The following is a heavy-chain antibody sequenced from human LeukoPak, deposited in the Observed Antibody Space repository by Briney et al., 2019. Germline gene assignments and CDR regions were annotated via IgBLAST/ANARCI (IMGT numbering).Heavy chain of an antibody. CDR3: ARVDCSGGSCYFDY. CDR1: GFTFSRYW. D-gene: IGHD2-15*01. CDR2: INSDGSST. J-gene: IGHJ4*02. V-gene: IGHV3-74*01. Sequence: GESLRLSCAASGFTFSRYWMHWVRQTPGKGLVWVSRINSDGSSTRYADSVKGRFTVSRDNAKNTRDLQMSSRRVEDTAVYYCARVDCSGGSCYFDYWGQGTLVTVSS.